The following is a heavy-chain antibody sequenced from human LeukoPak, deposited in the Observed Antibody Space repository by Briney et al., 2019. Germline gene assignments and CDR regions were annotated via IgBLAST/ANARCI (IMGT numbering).Heavy chain of an antibody. D-gene: IGHD3-10*01. CDR2: IIPILGIA. CDR1: GGTFSSYA. V-gene: IGHV1-69*04. CDR3: ARAGLLWFGEFSPIGPYGMDV. Sequence: SVKVSCKASGGTFSSYAISWVRQAPGQGLEWMGRIIPILGIANYAQKFQGRVTITADKSTSTAYMELSSLRSEDTAVYYCARAGLLWFGEFSPIGPYGMDVWGQGTTVTVSS. J-gene: IGHJ6*02.